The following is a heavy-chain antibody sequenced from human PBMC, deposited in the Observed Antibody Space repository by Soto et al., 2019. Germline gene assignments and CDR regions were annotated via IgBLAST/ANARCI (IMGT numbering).Heavy chain of an antibody. Sequence: SETLSLTCTVSGGSISSYYWSWIRQPPGKGLEWIGYIYYSGSTNYNPSLKSRVTISVDTSKNQFSLKLSSVTAADTAVYYCARLHYDFWSGESPDYYYGMDVWGQGTTVTVSS. CDR3: ARLHYDFWSGESPDYYYGMDV. CDR2: IYYSGST. CDR1: GGSISSYY. J-gene: IGHJ6*02. D-gene: IGHD3-3*01. V-gene: IGHV4-59*01.